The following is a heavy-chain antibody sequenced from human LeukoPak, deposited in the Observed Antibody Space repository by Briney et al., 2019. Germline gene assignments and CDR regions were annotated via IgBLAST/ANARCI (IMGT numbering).Heavy chain of an antibody. Sequence: PGGSLRLSCAASGFTFSNFWMNWVRQAPGKGLEWLSYISSSSSTIYYADSVKGRFTISRDNAKNSLYLQMNSLRAEDTAVYYCARVLLPGAHYFDYWGQGTLVTVSS. J-gene: IGHJ4*02. CDR1: GFTFSNFW. CDR2: ISSSSSTI. D-gene: IGHD2-15*01. V-gene: IGHV3-48*01. CDR3: ARVLLPGAHYFDY.